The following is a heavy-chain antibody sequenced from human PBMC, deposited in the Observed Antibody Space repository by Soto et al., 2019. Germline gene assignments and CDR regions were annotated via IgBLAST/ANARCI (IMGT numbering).Heavy chain of an antibody. D-gene: IGHD3-22*01. CDR2: IIPIFGTA. V-gene: IGHV1-69*06. Sequence: KVSCKASGGTFSSYAISWVRQAPGQGLEWMGGIIPIFGTANYAQKFQGRVTITADKSTSTAYMELSSLRSEDTAVYYCAREENVRYYYDSSGYYYPRPAYYYYGMDVWGQGTTVTVSS. CDR1: GGTFSSYA. J-gene: IGHJ6*02. CDR3: AREENVRYYYDSSGYYYPRPAYYYYGMDV.